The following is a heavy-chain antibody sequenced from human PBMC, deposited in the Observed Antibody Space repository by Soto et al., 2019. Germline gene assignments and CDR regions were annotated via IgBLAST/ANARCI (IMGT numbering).Heavy chain of an antibody. J-gene: IGHJ4*02. V-gene: IGHV4-31*03. CDR3: ARASSSSSAADY. Sequence: QVQLQESGPRLVRPSQTLSLTCNVSGESISSGGYYWSWIRHHPGKGLEWIGYIYDSESAYYNRSLKPRVIISMDTSKNHFAMRLSSVTAADPAVYYCARASSSSSAADYWGQGTLVTVSS. CDR1: GESISSGGYY. CDR2: IYDSESA. D-gene: IGHD6-6*01.